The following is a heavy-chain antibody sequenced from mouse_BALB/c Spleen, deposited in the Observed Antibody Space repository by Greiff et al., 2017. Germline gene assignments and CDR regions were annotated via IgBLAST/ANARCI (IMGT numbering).Heavy chain of an antibody. CDR2: IDPANGNT. Sequence: VTLKVSGAELVKPGASVKLSCTASGFNIKDTYMHWVKQRPEQGLEWIGRIDPANGNTKYDPKFQGKATITADTSSTTAYLQLSSLTSEDTAVYYCARWGGNPIFFGAMDYWGQGTSVTVSS. J-gene: IGHJ4*01. CDR1: GFNIKDTY. V-gene: IGHV14-3*02. D-gene: IGHD2-1*01. CDR3: ARWGGNPIFFGAMDY.